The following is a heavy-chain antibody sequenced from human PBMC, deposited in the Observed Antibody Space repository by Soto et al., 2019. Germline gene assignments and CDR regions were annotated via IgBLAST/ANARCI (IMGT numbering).Heavy chain of an antibody. CDR2: ISAYNGNT. V-gene: IGHV1-18*01. J-gene: IGHJ5*02. Sequence: ASVKVSSKAPGFALTCCAISWARQAPGQGFEWMGWISAYNGNTNYAQKLQGRVTMTTDTSTSTAYMELRSLRSDDTAVYYCARDFAKQQLVGENWFDPWGQGTLVTVSS. CDR3: ARDFAKQQLVGENWFDP. D-gene: IGHD6-13*01. CDR1: GFALTCCA.